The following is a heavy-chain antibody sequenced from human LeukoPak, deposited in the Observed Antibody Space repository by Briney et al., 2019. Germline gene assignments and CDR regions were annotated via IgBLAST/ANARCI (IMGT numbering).Heavy chain of an antibody. V-gene: IGHV4-34*01. J-gene: IGHJ6*02. Sequence: PSAALSLTCAAYGGSFSGYYWSWIRQPPGKGLEWVGEINHSGSTNYNPSLKSRVTISVDTSKNQFSLKLSSVTAADTAVYYCARASWSGYRYYYYGMDVWGQGTTVTVSS. CDR2: INHSGST. CDR3: ARASWSGYRYYYYGMDV. D-gene: IGHD3-3*01. CDR1: GGSFSGYY.